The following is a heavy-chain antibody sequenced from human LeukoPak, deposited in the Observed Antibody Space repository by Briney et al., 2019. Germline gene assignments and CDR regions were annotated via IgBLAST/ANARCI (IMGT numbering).Heavy chain of an antibody. D-gene: IGHD1-26*01. CDR3: AKDPIVGATMGVYFDY. J-gene: IGHJ4*02. V-gene: IGHV3-48*01. CDR1: GFTFSSYS. Sequence: PGGSLRLSCAASGFTFSSYSMNWVRQAPGKGLEWVSYISSSSSTIYYADSVKGRFTISRDNAKNSLYLQMNSLRAEDTAVYYCAKDPIVGATMGVYFDYWGQGTLVTVSS. CDR2: ISSSSSTI.